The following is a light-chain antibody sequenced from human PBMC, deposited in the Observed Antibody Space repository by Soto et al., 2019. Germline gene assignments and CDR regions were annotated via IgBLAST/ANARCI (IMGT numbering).Light chain of an antibody. CDR1: QSVSSN. J-gene: IGKJ1*01. V-gene: IGKV3-15*01. Sequence: EILMTQSPATLSVSPAERATLSCRASQSVSSNLAWYQQKAGQAPRLLIYGASTRATGVPARFSGNGSGTEFTLTIRRLEPEDFAVYYCQQYGSSYPWTFGQGTKVDIK. CDR2: GAS. CDR3: QQYGSSYPWT.